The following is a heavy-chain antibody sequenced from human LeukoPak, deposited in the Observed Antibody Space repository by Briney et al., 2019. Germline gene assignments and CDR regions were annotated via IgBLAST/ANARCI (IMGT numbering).Heavy chain of an antibody. V-gene: IGHV7-4-1*02. CDR3: ASGGGYYHSSGSYYARFDY. Sequence: ASVKVSCKASGYTFTTYSMQWVRQALGQGLEWMGLINTYTGNPTYAQGFTGRFVFSLDTSVSTAYLQISSLKAEDTAVYYCASGGGYYHSSGSYYARFDYWGQGTLVTVSS. CDR1: GYTFTTYS. D-gene: IGHD3-22*01. J-gene: IGHJ4*02. CDR2: INTYTGNP.